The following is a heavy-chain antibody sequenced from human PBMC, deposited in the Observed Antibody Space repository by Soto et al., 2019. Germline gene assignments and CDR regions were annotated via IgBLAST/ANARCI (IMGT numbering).Heavy chain of an antibody. V-gene: IGHV3-21*01. CDR1: GFTFSSYS. CDR3: AGSGEGEAAGGSFDY. CDR2: ISSSSSYI. Sequence: EVQLVESGGGLVKPGGSLRLSCAASGFTFSSYSMNWVHQAPGKGLEWVSSISSSSSYIYYADSVKGRFTISRDNAKNSLYLQMNSLRAEDTAVYYCAGSGEGEAAGGSFDYWGQGTLVTVSS. D-gene: IGHD6-13*01. J-gene: IGHJ4*02.